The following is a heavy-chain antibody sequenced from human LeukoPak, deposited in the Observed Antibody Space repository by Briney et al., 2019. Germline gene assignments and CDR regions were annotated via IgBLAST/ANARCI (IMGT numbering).Heavy chain of an antibody. D-gene: IGHD1-1*01. CDR2: IYYNGDT. CDR1: GGSIGSSTYY. V-gene: IGHV4-39*07. J-gene: IGHJ6*03. CDR3: ARERLSYYYMDA. Sequence: SETLSLTCTVSGGSIGSSTYYWVWIRQPPGKGLEWIGSIYYNGDTCYSPSLQSRVSISVATSKNQFSLKLSSVTAADTAVYYCARERLSYYYMDAWGKGTTVTVSS.